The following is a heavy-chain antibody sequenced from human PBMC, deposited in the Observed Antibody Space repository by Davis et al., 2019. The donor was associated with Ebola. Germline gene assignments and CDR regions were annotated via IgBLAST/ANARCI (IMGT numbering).Heavy chain of an antibody. CDR1: GFTFSSYA. J-gene: IGHJ6*02. Sequence: GESLKISCAASGFTFSSYAMHWVRQAPGKGLELVAVIAYAGSNKHDADSVKGRFTISRDNSKNTVYLQMNSLETEDTAVYYCARVRGMDVWGQGTTVTVSS. CDR3: ARVRGMDV. V-gene: IGHV3-30*03. D-gene: IGHD2-21*01. CDR2: IAYAGSNK.